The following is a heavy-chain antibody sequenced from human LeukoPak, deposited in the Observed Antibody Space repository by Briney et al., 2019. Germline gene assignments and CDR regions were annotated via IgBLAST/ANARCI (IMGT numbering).Heavy chain of an antibody. Sequence: GASVKVSCKASGYTFTSYGISWVRQAPGQGLEWMGWISAYNGNTNYAQKLQGRVTMTTDTSTSTAYMELRSLRSDDTAVYYCARLPGYDFWSGYYDDYFDYWGQGTLVTVSS. V-gene: IGHV1-18*01. D-gene: IGHD3-3*01. CDR2: ISAYNGNT. J-gene: IGHJ4*02. CDR3: ARLPGYDFWSGYYDDYFDY. CDR1: GYTFTSYG.